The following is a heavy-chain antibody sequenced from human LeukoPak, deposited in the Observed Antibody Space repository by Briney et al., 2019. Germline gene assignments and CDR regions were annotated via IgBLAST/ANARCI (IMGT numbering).Heavy chain of an antibody. J-gene: IGHJ3*02. CDR2: IYSGGST. CDR3: AKDPYYDSSRAFDI. V-gene: IGHV3-66*01. Sequence: GGSLRLSCAASGFTVSSNYMSWVRQAPGKGLEWVSVIYSGGSTYYADSVKGRFTISRDNSKNTLYLQMNSLRAEDTAVYYCAKDPYYDSSRAFDIWGQGTMVTVSS. CDR1: GFTVSSNY. D-gene: IGHD3-22*01.